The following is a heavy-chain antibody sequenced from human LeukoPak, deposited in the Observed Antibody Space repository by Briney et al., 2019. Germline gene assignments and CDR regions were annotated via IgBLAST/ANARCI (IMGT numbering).Heavy chain of an antibody. CDR2: ISSSGSTI. CDR1: GFTFSSYE. CDR3: AIVAGDQTYYDFWSGYLPSGY. D-gene: IGHD3-3*01. Sequence: GGSLRLSCAASGFTFSSYEMNWVRQAPGKGLEWVSYISSSGSTIYYADSVKGRFTISRDNAKNSLYLQMNSLRAEDTAVYYCAIVAGDQTYYDFWSGYLPSGYWGQGTLVTVSS. V-gene: IGHV3-48*03. J-gene: IGHJ4*02.